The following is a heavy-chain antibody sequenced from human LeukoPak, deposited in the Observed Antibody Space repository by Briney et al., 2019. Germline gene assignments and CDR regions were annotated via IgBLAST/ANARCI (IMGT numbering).Heavy chain of an antibody. Sequence: VGSLRLYCAASGFAFTSFTMHWVRQTPRKGLAWVSSISGTGGNTYYADSVKGRFTISRDNSRNTLYLQMNSLRAEDTAVYYCAKDHGVAVTGMYYWGQGTLVTVSS. CDR3: AKDHGVAVTGMYY. D-gene: IGHD6-19*01. J-gene: IGHJ4*02. V-gene: IGHV3-23*01. CDR1: GFAFTSFT. CDR2: ISGTGGNT.